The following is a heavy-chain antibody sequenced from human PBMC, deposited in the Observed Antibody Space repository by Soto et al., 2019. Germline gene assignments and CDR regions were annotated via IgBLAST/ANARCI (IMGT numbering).Heavy chain of an antibody. CDR1: GFSFGRYA. V-gene: IGHV3-48*02. CDR3: ALDESFGQHLVYHFDH. D-gene: IGHD3-10*01. CDR2: ISASSTNI. Sequence: EVHLVESGGGLVQPGGSLRLSCAATGFSFGRYAMNWVRQPPGKGLEWVAYISASSTNIDYAGSVKGRFTVSRDNAQNSLSLQMNSLRDEDTAGYFCALDESFGQHLVYHFDHWGQGTLVTVSA. J-gene: IGHJ4*02.